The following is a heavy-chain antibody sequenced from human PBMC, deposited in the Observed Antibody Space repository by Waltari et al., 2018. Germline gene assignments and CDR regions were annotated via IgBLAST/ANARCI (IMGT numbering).Heavy chain of an antibody. J-gene: IGHJ4*02. D-gene: IGHD3-3*01. V-gene: IGHV3-48*03. CDR1: GFTFSTYE. CDR3: ARDYYDFWSGYYTGFDY. CDR2: ISRTGSTI. Sequence: DVQLVESGGALVQPGGYLRLSCAASGFTFSTYEMHWVRQAPGKGLEWISYISRTGSTIYYADSVKGRFTISRDNAKNSLFLHMNSLRAEDTAIYYCARDYYDFWSGYYTGFDYWGQGTLVTVSS.